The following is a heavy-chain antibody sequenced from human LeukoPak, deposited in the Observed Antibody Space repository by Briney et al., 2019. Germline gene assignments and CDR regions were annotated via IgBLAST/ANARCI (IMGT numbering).Heavy chain of an antibody. D-gene: IGHD5-18*01. CDR1: GFTFNSYA. Sequence: PGGSPRLSCAASGFTFNSYAVNWVRQAPGKGLEWISAISASGASTFYADSVKGRFTISRDNAKNTVSLQLNSLRAEDTAIYYCAKTYRDYFDYWGRGTLVTVSS. CDR3: AKTYRDYFDY. V-gene: IGHV3-23*01. CDR2: ISASGAST. J-gene: IGHJ4*02.